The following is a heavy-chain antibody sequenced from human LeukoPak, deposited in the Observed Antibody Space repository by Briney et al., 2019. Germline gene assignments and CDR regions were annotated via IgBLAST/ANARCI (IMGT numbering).Heavy chain of an antibody. Sequence: GGSLRLSCAASGFTFSSYSMNWVRQAPGKGLEWVSSIISSSSSIYYADSVKGRFTISRDNAKNSLFLQMNSLRAEDTALYYCARIRGVRGIFDYWGQGTLVTVSS. D-gene: IGHD3-10*02. V-gene: IGHV3-21*01. CDR3: ARIRGVRGIFDY. J-gene: IGHJ4*02. CDR2: IISSSSSI. CDR1: GFTFSSYS.